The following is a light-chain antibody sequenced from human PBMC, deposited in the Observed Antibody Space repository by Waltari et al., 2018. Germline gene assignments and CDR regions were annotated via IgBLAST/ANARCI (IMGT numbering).Light chain of an antibody. J-gene: IGLJ3*02. Sequence: QSVLTQPPSVSAAPGQRVTISCSGGSSNIGTNDVSWYQQFPGTAPKLLITDNNKRPFGIPDRFSGSKSGTSATLGITGLQTGDEADYYCATWDSRLSVVVFGGGTKVTVL. CDR2: DNN. CDR3: ATWDSRLSVVV. V-gene: IGLV1-51*01. CDR1: SSNIGTND.